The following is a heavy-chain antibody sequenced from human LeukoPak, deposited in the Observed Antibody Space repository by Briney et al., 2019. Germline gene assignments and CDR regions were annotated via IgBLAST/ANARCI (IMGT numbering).Heavy chain of an antibody. CDR2: ISYDGSNK. CDR3: AKEPNWGVCLDY. D-gene: IGHD7-27*01. CDR1: GFPFSSYG. J-gene: IGHJ4*02. V-gene: IGHV3-30*18. Sequence: PGRSLRLSCTGSGFPFSSYGMHWVRQAPGKGLEWVAVISYDGSNKYYVDSVKGRFTISRDNSKNTLYLQMNSLTTEDTAVFYCAKEPNWGVCLDYWGQGTLVTVSS.